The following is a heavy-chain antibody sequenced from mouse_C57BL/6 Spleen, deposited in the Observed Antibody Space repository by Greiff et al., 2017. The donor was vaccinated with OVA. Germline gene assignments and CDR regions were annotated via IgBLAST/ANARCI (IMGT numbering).Heavy chain of an antibody. CDR1: GYTFTEYT. CDR2: FYPGSGSI. D-gene: IGHD2-1*01. Sequence: QVQLQQSGAELVKPGASVKLSCKASGYTFTEYTIHWVKQRSGQGLEWIGWFYPGSGSIKYNEKFKDKATLTAAKSSSTVYMELSRLTSEDSAVYFCARHEEIYYGNSYAMDYWGQGTSVTVSS. J-gene: IGHJ4*01. CDR3: ARHEEIYYGNSYAMDY. V-gene: IGHV1-62-2*01.